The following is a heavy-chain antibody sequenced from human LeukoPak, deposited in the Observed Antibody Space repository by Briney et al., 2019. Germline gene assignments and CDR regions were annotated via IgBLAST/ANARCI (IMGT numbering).Heavy chain of an antibody. CDR3: VRDQFFSFDY. CDR1: GFTFSTYS. D-gene: IGHD3-3*01. V-gene: IGHV3-48*02. CDR2: ISGTSSLI. J-gene: IGHJ4*02. Sequence: PGGSLRLSCAASGFTFSTYSMNWVRQAPGKGLEWVSYISGTSSLICYADSVKGRFTISRDNAKNSLYLQMNSLRDEDTAVYYCVRDQFFSFDYWGQGTLVTVSS.